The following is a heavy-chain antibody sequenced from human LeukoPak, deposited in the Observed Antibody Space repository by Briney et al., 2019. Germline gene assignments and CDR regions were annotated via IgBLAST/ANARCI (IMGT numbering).Heavy chain of an antibody. CDR1: GYIFTSYW. J-gene: IGHJ4*02. V-gene: IGHV5-51*01. D-gene: IGHD1-26*01. CDR2: IYPGDSDT. CDR3: ARHEGGWWELLYFDY. Sequence: GESLKISCKGSGYIFTSYWIGWVRQMPGKGLEWMGIIYPGDSDTRYSPSFQGQVTISADKSIRTAYLQWSSLKASDTAMYYCARHEGGWWELLYFDYWGQGTLVTVSS.